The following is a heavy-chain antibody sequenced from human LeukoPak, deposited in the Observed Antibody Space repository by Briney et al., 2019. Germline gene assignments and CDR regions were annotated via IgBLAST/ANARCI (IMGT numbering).Heavy chain of an antibody. D-gene: IGHD1-26*01. Sequence: HPGGSLRLSCAASGFTFDDYAMHWVRQAPGKGLEWVSGISWNSGSIGYADSVKGRFTISRDNAKNSLYLQMNSLRAEDMALYYCAKEGLVGAKGRTRYYYMDVWGKGTTVTVSS. CDR2: ISWNSGSI. J-gene: IGHJ6*03. V-gene: IGHV3-9*03. CDR1: GFTFDDYA. CDR3: AKEGLVGAKGRTRYYYMDV.